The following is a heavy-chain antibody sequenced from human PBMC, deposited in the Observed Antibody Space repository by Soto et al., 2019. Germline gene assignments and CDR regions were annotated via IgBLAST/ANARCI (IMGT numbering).Heavy chain of an antibody. Sequence: PSETLSLTCTVSGASITGFYWSWIRQSAGKGLEWVGRTYATGNTDYNPSLKSRVMISIDTSKKQFSLKLRSMTAADTAVYYCVRDGTETLRHCFDPWGQGTPVTVSS. V-gene: IGHV4-4*07. CDR1: GASITGFY. CDR2: TYATGNT. J-gene: IGHJ5*02. CDR3: VRDGTETLRHCFDP. D-gene: IGHD1-1*01.